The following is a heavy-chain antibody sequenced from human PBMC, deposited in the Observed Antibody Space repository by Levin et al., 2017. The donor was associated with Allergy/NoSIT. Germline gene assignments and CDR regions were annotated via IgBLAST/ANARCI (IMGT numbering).Heavy chain of an antibody. V-gene: IGHV3-33*01. D-gene: IGHD2-15*01. CDR2: IWYDGSNK. J-gene: IGHJ4*02. CDR3: ARDRNIVVVVEIDY. CDR1: GFTFSSYG. Sequence: GGSLRLSCAASGFTFSSYGMHWVRQAPGKGLEWVAVIWYDGSNKYYADSVKGRFTISRDNSKNTLYLQMNSLRAEDTAVYYCARDRNIVVVVEIDYWGQGTLVTVSS.